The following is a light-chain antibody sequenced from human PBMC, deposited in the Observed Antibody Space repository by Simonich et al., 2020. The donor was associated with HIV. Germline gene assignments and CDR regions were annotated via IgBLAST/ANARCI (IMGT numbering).Light chain of an antibody. CDR3: QQYYTTPLT. CDR1: QSILKRSNNKNY. V-gene: IGKV4-1*01. J-gene: IGKJ4*01. Sequence: DIVMTHSPDSLAVSLGERATIHCKSSQSILKRSNNKNYLAWYQQKAGQPPKLLIDWASTRESGVPDRFSGSGSGTDFTLTISSLQAEDVAVYYCQQYYTTPLTFGGGTKVEIK. CDR2: WAS.